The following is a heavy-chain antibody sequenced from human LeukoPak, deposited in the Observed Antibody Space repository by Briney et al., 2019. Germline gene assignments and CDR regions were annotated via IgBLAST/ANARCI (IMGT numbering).Heavy chain of an antibody. CDR2: FTVYNGNI. CDR1: GYSFTSYG. V-gene: IGHV1-18*01. Sequence: ASVKVSCKASGYSFTSYGFSWVRQAPGQGLEWMGCFTVYNGNIDYAQKFQGRITMTTDISTSTAYMELRSLRSDDTAVYYCARNRAKGGGNCDYWGQGTLVTVSS. D-gene: IGHD4-23*01. CDR3: ARNRAKGGGNCDY. J-gene: IGHJ4*02.